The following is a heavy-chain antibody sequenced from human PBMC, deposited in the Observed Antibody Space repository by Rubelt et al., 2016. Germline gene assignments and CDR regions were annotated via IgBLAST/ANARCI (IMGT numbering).Heavy chain of an antibody. V-gene: IGHV6-1*01. D-gene: IGHD1-7*01. J-gene: IGHJ3*02. CDR2: TYRMSP. CDR1: GDSVSSNTVA. Sequence: QVQLQQSGPGLVKPSQTLSLTCAISGDSVSSNTVAWNWIRQSPSRGLEWLGRTYRMSPDYAVSVKSRITISPDKPENQFSPPLNSGTPEDTAVYYCARGVLNSFDIWGLGTMVTVSS. CDR3: ARGVLNSFDI.